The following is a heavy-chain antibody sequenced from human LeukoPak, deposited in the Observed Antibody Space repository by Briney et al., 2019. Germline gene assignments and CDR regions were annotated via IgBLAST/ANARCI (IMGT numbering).Heavy chain of an antibody. Sequence: ASVKVSCKASGYTFTGYYMHWVRQAPGQGLEWVGWINPNSGGTNYAQKFQGRVTMTRDTSISTAYMELSRLRSDDTAVYYCARVGDSGYDFWFDYWGQGTLVTVSS. CDR2: INPNSGGT. D-gene: IGHD5-12*01. V-gene: IGHV1-2*02. CDR3: ARVGDSGYDFWFDY. CDR1: GYTFTGYY. J-gene: IGHJ4*02.